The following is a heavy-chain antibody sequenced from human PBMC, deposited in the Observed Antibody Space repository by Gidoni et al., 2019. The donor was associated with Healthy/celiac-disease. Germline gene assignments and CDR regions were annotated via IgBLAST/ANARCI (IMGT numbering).Heavy chain of an antibody. Sequence: VQLVESGGGLVQPGGSLRLSCAPSGFSFSSYAMHWVRQAPGKGLDYVSGISSNGGSTYDANSVKGRFTICRDNSKNTRYLQMGSLRAEDMAVYYCARDASWFGENPLLWGTDWYFDLWGRGTLVTVSS. CDR3: ARDASWFGENPLLWGTDWYFDL. D-gene: IGHD3-10*01. V-gene: IGHV3-64*01. J-gene: IGHJ2*01. CDR1: GFSFSSYA. CDR2: ISSNGGST.